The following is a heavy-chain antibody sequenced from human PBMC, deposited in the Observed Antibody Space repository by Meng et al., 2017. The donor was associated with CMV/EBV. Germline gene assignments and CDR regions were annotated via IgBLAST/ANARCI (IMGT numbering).Heavy chain of an antibody. V-gene: IGHV4-61*02. D-gene: IGHD3-22*01. CDR2: IYTSGST. CDR1: GGSISSGSYY. J-gene: IGHJ5*02. Sequence: VRLQESGPGLVKPYQTLSLTCTVSGGSISSGSYYWSWIRQPAGKGLEWIGRIYTSGSTNYNPSLKSRVTISVDTSKNQFSLKLSSVTAADTAVYYCAREVVVITPYNWFDPWGQGTLVTVSS. CDR3: AREVVVITPYNWFDP.